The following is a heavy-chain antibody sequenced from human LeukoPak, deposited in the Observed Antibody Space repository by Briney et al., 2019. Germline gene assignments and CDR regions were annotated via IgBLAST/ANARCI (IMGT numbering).Heavy chain of an antibody. Sequence: ASVKVSCKATGYTFTSYGISWVRQAPGQGLEWMGWISAYNGNTNYAQKLQGRVTMTTDTSTSTAYMELRSLRSDDTAVYYCARRSIPPDYYYYMDVWGKGTTVTVSS. CDR2: ISAYNGNT. V-gene: IGHV1-18*01. D-gene: IGHD2-2*02. CDR3: ARRSIPPDYYYYMDV. J-gene: IGHJ6*03. CDR1: GYTFTSYG.